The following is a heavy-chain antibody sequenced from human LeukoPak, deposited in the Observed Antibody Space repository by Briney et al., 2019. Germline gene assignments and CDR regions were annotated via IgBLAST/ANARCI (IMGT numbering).Heavy chain of an antibody. CDR3: AKSVYHSGNY. D-gene: IGHD3-10*01. Sequence: GGSLRLSRAASGFTISTYGMSWVRQAPGKGLEWVSSISGGTTYYADSVKGRFTISRDNSKNTVSLQMNSLRAEDTAVYYCAKSVYHSGNYWGQGTLVTVSS. V-gene: IGHV3-23*01. J-gene: IGHJ4*02. CDR1: GFTISTYG. CDR2: ISGGTT.